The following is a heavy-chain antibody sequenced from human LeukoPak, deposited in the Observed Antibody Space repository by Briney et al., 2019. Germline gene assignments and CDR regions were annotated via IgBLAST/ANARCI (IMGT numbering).Heavy chain of an antibody. J-gene: IGHJ4*02. CDR1: GYTFTSYG. Sequence: ASVKVSCKASGYTFTSYGISWVRQAPGQGLEWMGWISAYNANTNYAQKLQGRVTMTTDTSTSTAYMELRSLRSDDTAVYYCAIDSRGYCSGGSCYSSSYFDFWGQGTLVTVSS. V-gene: IGHV1-18*01. D-gene: IGHD2-15*01. CDR2: ISAYNANT. CDR3: AIDSRGYCSGGSCYSSSYFDF.